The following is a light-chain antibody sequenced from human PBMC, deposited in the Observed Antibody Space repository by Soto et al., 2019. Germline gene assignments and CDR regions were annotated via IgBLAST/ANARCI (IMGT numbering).Light chain of an antibody. CDR1: NSDVGAYNL. J-gene: IGLJ1*01. Sequence: QSALTQPASMSGSPGQSITISCTGINSDVGAYNLVSWYQQYPGKAPKLMIYEVTNRPSGVSNRFSGSKSGNTASLTISGLQAEDEADYYCSSYTTSSTLGVFGTGTKVTVL. CDR2: EVT. CDR3: SSYTTSSTLGV. V-gene: IGLV2-14*01.